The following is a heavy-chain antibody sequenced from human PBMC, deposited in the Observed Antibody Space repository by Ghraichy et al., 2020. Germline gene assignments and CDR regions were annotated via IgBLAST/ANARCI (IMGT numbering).Heavy chain of an antibody. CDR3: ARVSPLLYSSSSDYYYYGMDV. J-gene: IGHJ6*02. D-gene: IGHD6-6*01. CDR1: GGSFSSYY. V-gene: IGHV4-34*01. CDR2: INHSGST. Sequence: SETLSLTCVVYGGSFSSYYWSWIRQPPGKGLEWIGEINHSGSTNYNPSLKSRVAISIDTSKNQFSLKVNSVTAADTAVYYCARVSPLLYSSSSDYYYYGMDVWGQGTTVTVSS.